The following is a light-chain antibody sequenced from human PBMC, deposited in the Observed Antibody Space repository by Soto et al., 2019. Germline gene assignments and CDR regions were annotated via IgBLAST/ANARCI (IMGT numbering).Light chain of an antibody. J-gene: IGKJ4*01. CDR2: DAS. V-gene: IGKV3D-15*01. CDR3: QQYNNWHPLT. CDR1: QSVSRY. Sequence: EMVLTQSPATLPLSPGERATLSCRASQSVSRYLAWYQQKPGQAPRLLIYDASTRATGIPARFSGSGSGTEFTLTISCLQSKDFAVYYCQQYNNWHPLTFGGGTKVDIK.